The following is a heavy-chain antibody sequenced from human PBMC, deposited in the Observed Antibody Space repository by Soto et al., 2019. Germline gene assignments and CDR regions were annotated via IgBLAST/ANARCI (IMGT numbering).Heavy chain of an antibody. D-gene: IGHD3-3*02. V-gene: IGHV4-39*01. CDR3: ARLPPWHLVDY. CDR2: MFYGVST. J-gene: IGHJ4*02. Sequence: PSETLSLTCTVSGSSINSSGYYWGWIRQPPGKGLEWIGSMFYGVSTYYNPSLKSRVTVSVDTSKNQFSLNLRSVTAADTAVYYCARLPPWHLVDYWGQGTLVTVPS. CDR1: GSSINSSGYY.